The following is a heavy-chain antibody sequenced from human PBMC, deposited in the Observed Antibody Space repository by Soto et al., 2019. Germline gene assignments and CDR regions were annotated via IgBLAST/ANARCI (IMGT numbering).Heavy chain of an antibody. CDR1: GCTFTGNG. J-gene: IGHJ3*02. CDR2: ISAYNGNT. Sequence: GASGKVSCKASGCTFTGNGIVWGRQAPVQGLEWMGWISAYNGNTNYAQKLQGRVTMTTDTSTSTAYMELRSLRSDDTAVYYCARAIAAAGTHRAFAIWGQGTMVTVSS. D-gene: IGHD6-13*01. CDR3: ARAIAAAGTHRAFAI. V-gene: IGHV1-18*01.